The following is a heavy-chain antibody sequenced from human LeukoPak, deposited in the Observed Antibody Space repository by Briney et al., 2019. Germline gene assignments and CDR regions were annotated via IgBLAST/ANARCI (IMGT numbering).Heavy chain of an antibody. CDR3: ARPRGYYYDSSGYLSDY. CDR1: GGTFSSYA. J-gene: IGHJ4*02. D-gene: IGHD3-22*01. Sequence: SVKVSCKASGGTFSSYAISWVRQAPGQGLEWMGRVIPILGVANYAQNFQGRVTITADKSTSTAYMELSSLRSEDTAVYYCARPRGYYYDSSGYLSDYWGQGTLVTVSS. V-gene: IGHV1-69*04. CDR2: VIPILGVA.